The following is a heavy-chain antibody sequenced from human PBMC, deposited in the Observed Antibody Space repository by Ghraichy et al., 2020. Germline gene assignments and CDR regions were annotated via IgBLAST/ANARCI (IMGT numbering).Heavy chain of an antibody. CDR2: ISSTGGST. Sequence: RGSLRLSCAASGFTFDNYSMPWVRQAPGKGLEWVSLISSTGGSTYYADSVKGRFTISRDNSKHTLYLQMNSLRAEDTAVYYCAKKSNAQWNEDAFDIWGKGTMVTASP. CDR3: AKKSNAQWNEDAFDI. D-gene: IGHD1-1*01. J-gene: IGHJ3*02. V-gene: IGHV3-23*01. CDR1: GFTFDNYS.